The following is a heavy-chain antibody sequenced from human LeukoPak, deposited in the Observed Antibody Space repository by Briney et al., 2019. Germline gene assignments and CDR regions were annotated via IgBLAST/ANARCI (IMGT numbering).Heavy chain of an antibody. CDR1: GYTFTNYG. Sequence: GASVKVSCKASGYTFTNYGINWVRQAPGHGLEWMGWISVYSGNTNYAQKLQGRVTMTTETSTNTAYMELRSLISDDTAVYYCARSDYSGNYYSRLVYYYHMDVWGKGTTVTVSS. D-gene: IGHD3-10*01. CDR3: ARSDYSGNYYSRLVYYYHMDV. CDR2: ISVYSGNT. J-gene: IGHJ6*03. V-gene: IGHV1-18*01.